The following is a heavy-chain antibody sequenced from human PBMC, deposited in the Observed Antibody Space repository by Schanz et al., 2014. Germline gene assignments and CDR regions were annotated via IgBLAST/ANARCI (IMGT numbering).Heavy chain of an antibody. D-gene: IGHD3-9*01. Sequence: EVQLLESGGGLVRPGGSLRLSCAASGFTFSNSDMHWVRQGTGKGLEWVSTIGYLGDTYYPDSVKGRFTISRDNSKNTLYLQMNSLRAEDTAVYYCAKQIHYDILTVTRNWGQGTLXTVSS. V-gene: IGHV3-13*01. CDR2: IGYLGDT. CDR1: GFTFSNSD. J-gene: IGHJ4*02. CDR3: AKQIHYDILTVTRN.